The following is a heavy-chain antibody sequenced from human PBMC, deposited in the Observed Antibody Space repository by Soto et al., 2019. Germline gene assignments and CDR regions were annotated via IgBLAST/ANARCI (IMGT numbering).Heavy chain of an antibody. CDR2: ISYDGSNK. CDR3: AREKLQLLYYYGMDV. J-gene: IGHJ6*02. V-gene: IGHV3-30-3*01. D-gene: IGHD2-2*01. Sequence: GGSLRLSCAASGFTFSNYAMHWVRQAPGKGLEWVAVISYDGSNKYYADSVKGRFTISRDNSKNTLYLQMNSLRTEDTAVYYCAREKLQLLYYYGMDVWGQGTTVTVSS. CDR1: GFTFSNYA.